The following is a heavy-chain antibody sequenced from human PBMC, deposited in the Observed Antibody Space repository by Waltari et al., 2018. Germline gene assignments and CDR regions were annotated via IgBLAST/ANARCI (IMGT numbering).Heavy chain of an antibody. CDR2: ISYEGSKK. D-gene: IGHD5-12*01. V-gene: IGHV3-30*07. CDR1: GFSFNSFA. J-gene: IGHJ5*02. CDR3: ARDGYSGHLDP. Sequence: QAQLVESGGGAVQPGRSLRLSCAASGFSFNSFALHWVRQAPGKGPEWRAVISYEGSKKFYAESVKGRFTISRDNSKNVVYLQVDSLRPEDTAVYYCARDGYSGHLDPWGQGTLVTVSS.